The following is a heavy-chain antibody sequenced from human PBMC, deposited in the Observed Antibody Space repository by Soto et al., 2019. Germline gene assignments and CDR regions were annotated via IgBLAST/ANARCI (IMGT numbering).Heavy chain of an antibody. D-gene: IGHD5-18*01. V-gene: IGHV5-51*01. CDR1: GYNFNSYW. Sequence: GESLKISCTGSGYNFNSYWIGWVRQMPGKGLEWMGIIYPGDFDTRYSQSFQGHLTMSVDKSINTAYLQWSSLETSDTAMYYCARLLGYSYGYQAFFDYWGPGTPVTVS. CDR2: IYPGDFDT. J-gene: IGHJ4*02. CDR3: ARLLGYSYGYQAFFDY.